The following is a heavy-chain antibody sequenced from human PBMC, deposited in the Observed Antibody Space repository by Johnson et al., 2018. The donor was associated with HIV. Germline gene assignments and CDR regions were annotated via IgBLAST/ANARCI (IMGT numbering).Heavy chain of an antibody. V-gene: IGHV3-11*04. Sequence: QVQLVESGGGLVKPGGSLRLSCAASGFTFSNAWMSWVRQAPGKGLEWVGRIKSKTDGSTIYYADSVKGRVTISRDNAKNSLYLQMNSLRAEDTAVYYCARDSGISGDAFDIWGQGTMVTVSS. CDR1: GFTFSNAW. J-gene: IGHJ3*02. CDR3: ARDSGISGDAFDI. CDR2: IKSKTDGSTI. D-gene: IGHD3-10*01.